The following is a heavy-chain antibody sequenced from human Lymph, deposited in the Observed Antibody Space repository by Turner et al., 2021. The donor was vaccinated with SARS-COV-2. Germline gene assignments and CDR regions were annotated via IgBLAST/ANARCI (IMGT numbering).Heavy chain of an antibody. CDR3: ARGLYSGGGMDV. J-gene: IGHJ6*02. CDR2: MNPKIGNT. V-gene: IGHV1-8*02. Sequence: QVQLVQSGAEVKKPGASVKVSCKAPGYTFTSYDINWVRQATGKGVGGMGWMNPKIGNTGYAQKCKGRVTMTRNTSISTAYMELSSLRSEDTAVYYCARGLYSGGGMDVWGQGTTVTGSS. D-gene: IGHD1-26*01. CDR1: GYTFTSYD.